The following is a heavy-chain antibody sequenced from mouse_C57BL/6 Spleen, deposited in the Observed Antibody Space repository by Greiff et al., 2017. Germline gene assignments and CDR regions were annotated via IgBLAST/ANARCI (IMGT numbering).Heavy chain of an antibody. CDR2: IYPSSGNT. CDR1: GYTFTSYG. Sequence: VQVVESGAELARPGASVKLSCKASGYTFTSYGISWVQQRPGQGLEWIGEIYPSSGNTYYNEKFKGKATLTADKSSSTVNMELRSLTAEDAAVYFCARGQGDDYWGQGTTLTVSA. J-gene: IGHJ2*01. D-gene: IGHD3-2*02. CDR3: ARGQGDDY. V-gene: IGHV1-81*01.